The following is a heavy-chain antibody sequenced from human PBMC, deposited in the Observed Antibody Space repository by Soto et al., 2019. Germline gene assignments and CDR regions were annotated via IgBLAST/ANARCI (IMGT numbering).Heavy chain of an antibody. D-gene: IGHD2-15*01. J-gene: IGHJ6*02. CDR3: ASPLQSCSGGSCYAGGYYYYGMDV. Sequence: SVKVSCKASGGTFSSYAISWVRQAPGQGLEWMGGIIPIFGTANYAQKFQGRVTITADESTSTAYMELSSLRSEDTAMYYCASPLQSCSGGSCYAGGYYYYGMDVWGQGTTVTVSS. CDR1: GGTFSSYA. V-gene: IGHV1-69*13. CDR2: IIPIFGTA.